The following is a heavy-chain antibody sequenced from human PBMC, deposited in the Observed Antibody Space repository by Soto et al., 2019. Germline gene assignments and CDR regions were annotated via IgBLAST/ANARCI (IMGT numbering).Heavy chain of an antibody. D-gene: IGHD6-13*01. CDR2: INPSGGST. CDR3: ARDLDKAAAGTRIEYYHYGMDV. CDR1: GYTFTSYY. V-gene: IGHV1-46*01. J-gene: IGHJ6*02. Sequence: ASVKVSCKASGYTFTSYYMHWVRQAPGQGLEWMGIINPSGGSTSYAQKFQGRVTMTRDTSTSTVYMELSSLISEDTAVYYCARDLDKAAAGTRIEYYHYGMDVWGQGTTVTVSS.